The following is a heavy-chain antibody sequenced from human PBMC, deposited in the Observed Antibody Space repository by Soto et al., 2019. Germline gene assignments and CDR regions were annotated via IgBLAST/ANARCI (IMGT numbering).Heavy chain of an antibody. V-gene: IGHV4-4*02. CDR3: SGGGRPGQIDWFDP. J-gene: IGHJ5*02. CDR1: GGSLSSCNW. Sequence: QVQLQESGPRLVKPSGTLSLTCAVYGGSLSSCNWWSWVRQPPGKGLEWIGEIYRYGSTSYNPSLKSRVTIAVDKAKNQIPLQMTSLTAADTAVYFCSGGGRPGQIDWFDPWGQGILVTVSS. D-gene: IGHD2-21*01. CDR2: IYRYGST.